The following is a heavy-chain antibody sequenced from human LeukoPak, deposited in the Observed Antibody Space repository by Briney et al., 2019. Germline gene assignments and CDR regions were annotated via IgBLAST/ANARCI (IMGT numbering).Heavy chain of an antibody. V-gene: IGHV1-46*01. Sequence: ATVNVFCKASGYTFTSYYMHWVRQAPGQGLEWMGIINPSGGSTSYAQKFQGRVTMTSDTSTSTVYMELTSLRSEDTAVYYCATGEYAFDIWGQGTMVTVSS. J-gene: IGHJ3*02. CDR2: INPSGGST. CDR3: ATGEYAFDI. CDR1: GYTFTSYY.